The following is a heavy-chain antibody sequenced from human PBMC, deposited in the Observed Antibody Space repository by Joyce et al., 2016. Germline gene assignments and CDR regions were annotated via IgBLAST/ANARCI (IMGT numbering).Heavy chain of an antibody. V-gene: IGHV5-51*01. CDR3: ARSTLPGYCSSTSCYMRYYFDY. Sequence: EVQLVQSGAEVKKPGESLKISCKGSGYSFTSNWIGWVRPMPGKGLGWIGIIYPGDSDTRYSPSFQGQVTISADKSISTAYLQWSSLKASDTAMYYCARSTLPGYCSSTSCYMRYYFDYWGQGTLVTVSS. J-gene: IGHJ4*02. D-gene: IGHD2-2*02. CDR2: IYPGDSDT. CDR1: GYSFTSNW.